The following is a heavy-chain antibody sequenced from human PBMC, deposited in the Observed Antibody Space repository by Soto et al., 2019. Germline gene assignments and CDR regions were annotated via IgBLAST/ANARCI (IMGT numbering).Heavy chain of an antibody. Sequence: PGGSLRLSCAASGFTFEDYAMHWVRQVPGKGLEWVSAINWNSANTAYADSVKGRFTISRDNAKQTLDLQMNGLRPEDTALYYCAKDRNPSSIWNYYYYGMDVWGQGTTVTVSS. D-gene: IGHD2-2*01. J-gene: IGHJ6*02. V-gene: IGHV3-9*01. CDR2: INWNSANT. CDR1: GFTFEDYA. CDR3: AKDRNPSSIWNYYYYGMDV.